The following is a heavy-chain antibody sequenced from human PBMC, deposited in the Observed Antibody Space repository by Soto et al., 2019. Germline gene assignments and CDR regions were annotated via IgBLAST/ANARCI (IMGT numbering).Heavy chain of an antibody. J-gene: IGHJ4*02. CDR1: GFTFSTYA. Sequence: GGSLRLSCAASGFTFSTYALSWVRQAPEKGLEWVSSISGSGGSTYYADSVKGRFTISKDNSKNTLYLQMNSPRAEDTAVYSCATPSSAYGESHPPAFEYWGPGTLVTVPP. D-gene: IGHD4-17*01. V-gene: IGHV3-23*01. CDR3: ATPSSAYGESHPPAFEY. CDR2: ISGSGGST.